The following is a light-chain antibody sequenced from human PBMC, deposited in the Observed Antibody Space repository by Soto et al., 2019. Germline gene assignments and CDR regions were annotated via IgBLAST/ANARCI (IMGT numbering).Light chain of an antibody. CDR3: QQYGSSGT. CDR2: GAS. CDR1: QSVSNNY. Sequence: EIVLTQSPGTLSLSPGERATLSCGASQSVSNNYLAWYQQTPGQAPRLLIYGASNRATGIPDRFSGSGSGTDFTLTISRLEPEDFAVYYCQQYGSSGTVGQGTKVDIK. J-gene: IGKJ1*01. V-gene: IGKV3-20*01.